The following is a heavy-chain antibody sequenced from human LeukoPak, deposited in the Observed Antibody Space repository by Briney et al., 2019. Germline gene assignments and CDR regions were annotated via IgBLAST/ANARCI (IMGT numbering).Heavy chain of an antibody. CDR3: AREKVEPDHYYYYGMDV. D-gene: IGHD1-14*01. CDR2: ISSDGDST. V-gene: IGHV3-64*04. CDR1: GFTFSSYA. Sequence: GRSLRLSCSASGFTFSSYAMRWVRQAPGKGLEYISAISSDGDSTYLTDSVKGRFTISRDNSKNTLYLQMNSLRAEDTAVYYCAREKVEPDHYYYYGMDVWGQGTTVTVSS. J-gene: IGHJ6*02.